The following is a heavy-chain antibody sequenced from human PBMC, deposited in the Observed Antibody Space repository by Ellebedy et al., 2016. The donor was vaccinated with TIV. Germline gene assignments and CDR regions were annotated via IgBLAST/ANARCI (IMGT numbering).Heavy chain of an antibody. V-gene: IGHV4-59*08. D-gene: IGHD5-24*01. CDR3: TRTVQLAFYMNV. J-gene: IGHJ6*03. Sequence: GSLRLSCSVSGTSLIDYHWSWIRQSPRKGLEWIGNVYHTGTTIYNPSLQSRATISVDTSKNQFSLKLTSVTAADTAVYYCTRTVQLAFYMNVWGRGTSVTV. CDR2: VYHTGTT. CDR1: GTSLIDYH.